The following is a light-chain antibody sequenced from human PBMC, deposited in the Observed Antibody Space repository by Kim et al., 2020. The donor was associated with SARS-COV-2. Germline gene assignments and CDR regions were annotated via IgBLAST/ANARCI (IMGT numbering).Light chain of an antibody. J-gene: IGKJ2*01. CDR1: QSVSSNY. CDR3: QQYGTSTGYT. Sequence: SPGERATLPCRASQSVSSNYLAWYQQKPGQAPRLLIDAASSRATGIPDRFSGSGSQTDFTLTINGLEPEDFALYYCQQYGTSTGYTFGQGTKLEI. CDR2: AAS. V-gene: IGKV3-20*01.